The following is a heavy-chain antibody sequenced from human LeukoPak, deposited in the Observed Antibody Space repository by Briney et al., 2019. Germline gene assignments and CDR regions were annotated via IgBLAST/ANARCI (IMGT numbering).Heavy chain of an antibody. D-gene: IGHD2-2*01. CDR1: GGSFSGYY. CDR3: ARDYCSSTTCYDSYYYGMDV. V-gene: IGHV4-34*01. J-gene: IGHJ6*02. CDR2: INHSGST. Sequence: SETLSLTCAVYGGSFSGYYWSWIRQPPGKGLEWIGEINHSGSTNYNPSLKSRVTISVDTSKNQFSLKLSSVTAADTAVYYCARDYCSSTTCYDSYYYGMDVWGQGTTVTVSS.